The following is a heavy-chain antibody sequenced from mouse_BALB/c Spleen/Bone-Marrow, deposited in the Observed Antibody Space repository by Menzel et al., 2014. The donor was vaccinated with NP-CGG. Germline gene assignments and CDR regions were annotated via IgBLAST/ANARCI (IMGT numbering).Heavy chain of an antibody. CDR1: GYTFTNYY. Sequence: QVQLQQSGPELVKPGASVRISCKASGYTFTNYYIHWVKQRPGQGLEWIGWIYPVNVHANFNEKFRGKATLTADKSSSTAYMQHISLTSENSAVYFCARWLLPYYAMDYWGQGTSVTVSS. J-gene: IGHJ4*01. CDR2: IYPVNVHA. CDR3: ARWLLPYYAMDY. V-gene: IGHV1S56*01. D-gene: IGHD2-3*01.